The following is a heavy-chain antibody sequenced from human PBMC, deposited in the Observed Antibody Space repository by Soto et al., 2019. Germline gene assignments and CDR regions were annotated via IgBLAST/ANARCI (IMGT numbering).Heavy chain of an antibody. Sequence: QMQLVESGGGLVKPGGSLRLSCAASGFTFSNDFMTWIRQAPGKGLEFISYISGSGTIKYYAESVKGRFTISRDNAKNSLYLQMNSLRAEDTAVYYCASGACSGYDCYFDYWGQGTLVTVSS. CDR1: GFTFSNDF. D-gene: IGHD5-12*01. CDR3: ASGACSGYDCYFDY. V-gene: IGHV3-11*01. CDR2: ISGSGTIK. J-gene: IGHJ4*02.